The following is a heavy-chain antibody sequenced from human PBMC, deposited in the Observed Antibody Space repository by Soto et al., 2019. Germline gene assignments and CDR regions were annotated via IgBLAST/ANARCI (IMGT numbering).Heavy chain of an antibody. J-gene: IGHJ5*02. V-gene: IGHV1-46*01. Sequence: ASVKVSCKASGYTFTSYGISWVRQAPGQGLEWMGIINPSGGSTSYAQKFQGRVTMTRDTSTSTVYMELSSLRSEDTAVYYCVTDILAAAGLAWCDPWGEGNLVTVSS. D-gene: IGHD6-13*01. CDR3: VTDILAAAGLAWCDP. CDR1: GYTFTSYG. CDR2: INPSGGST.